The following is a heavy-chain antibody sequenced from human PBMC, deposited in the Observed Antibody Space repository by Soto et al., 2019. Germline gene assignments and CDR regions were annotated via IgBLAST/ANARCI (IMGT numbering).Heavy chain of an antibody. V-gene: IGHV1-69*02. D-gene: IGHD4-17*01. CDR2: IIPILGIA. CDR1: GGTFSSYT. CDR3: ARSKITVTTWVDY. J-gene: IGHJ4*02. Sequence: QVQLVQSGAEVKKPGSSVKVSCKASGGTFSSYTISWVRQAPGQGLEWMGRIIPILGIANYAQKFQGRVTITADKSTRTAYMELSSLRSEDTAVYYCARSKITVTTWVDYWGQGTLVTVSS.